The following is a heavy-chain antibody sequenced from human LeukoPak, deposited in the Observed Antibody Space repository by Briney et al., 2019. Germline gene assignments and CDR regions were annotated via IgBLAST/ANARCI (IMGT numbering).Heavy chain of an antibody. D-gene: IGHD5-18*01. V-gene: IGHV4-59*01. Sequence: SETLSLTCTVSGGSISSYYWSWIRQPPGKGLEWLGYIYYSGSTNYNPSLKSRVTISVDTSKNQFSLKLSSVTAADTAMYYCAREWIPTTGWFDPWGQGTLVTVSS. CDR1: GGSISSYY. CDR2: IYYSGST. J-gene: IGHJ5*02. CDR3: AREWIPTTGWFDP.